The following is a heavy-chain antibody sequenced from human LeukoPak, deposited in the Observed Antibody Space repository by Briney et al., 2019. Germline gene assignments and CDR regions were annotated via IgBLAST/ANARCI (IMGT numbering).Heavy chain of an antibody. D-gene: IGHD2-2*01. V-gene: IGHV1-18*01. Sequence: GASVKVSCKASGYTFTSYGVSWVRQAPRQGLEWMGWISAYNGNTNYAQKLQGRVTMTTDTSTSTAYMELRSLRSDDTAVYYCARVEAPDIVVVPAAYWGQGTLVTVSS. CDR3: ARVEAPDIVVVPAAY. CDR2: ISAYNGNT. CDR1: GYTFTSYG. J-gene: IGHJ4*02.